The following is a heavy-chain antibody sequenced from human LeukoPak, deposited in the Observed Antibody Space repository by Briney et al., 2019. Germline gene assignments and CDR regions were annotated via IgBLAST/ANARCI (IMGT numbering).Heavy chain of an antibody. J-gene: IGHJ4*02. V-gene: IGHV3-23*01. CDR3: AKCGGDFQYLVYWDY. Sequence: GGSLRLSCAASGFTFSSYAMSWVRQAPGKGLEWVSAISGSGGSTYYADSVKGRFTISRDNSKTTLYLHMNRLRAEDTAVYYCAKCGGDFQYLVYWDYWGQGTLVTVSS. D-gene: IGHD2-21*02. CDR1: GFTFSSYA. CDR2: ISGSGGST.